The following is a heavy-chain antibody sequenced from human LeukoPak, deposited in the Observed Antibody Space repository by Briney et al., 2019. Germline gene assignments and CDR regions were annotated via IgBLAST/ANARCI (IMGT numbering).Heavy chain of an antibody. CDR1: GYSFTTYA. J-gene: IGHJ4*02. Sequence: GASVKVSCKTSGYSFTTYALSWVRQAPGQGLEWMGWISGESGNTKYVQKFQGRITMTTDTSTSTAYMELRSLRSDDTAVYYCARSSSYSGSYRFDYWGQGTLVTVSS. CDR3: ARSSSYSGSYRFDY. D-gene: IGHD1-26*01. CDR2: ISGESGNT. V-gene: IGHV1-18*01.